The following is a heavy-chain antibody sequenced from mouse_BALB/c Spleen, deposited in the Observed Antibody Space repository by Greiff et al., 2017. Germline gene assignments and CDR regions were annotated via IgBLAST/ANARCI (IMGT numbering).Heavy chain of an antibody. Sequence: DVKLQESGGGLVQPGGSLKLSCAASGFTFSSFGLSWVRQTPDKGLELVATFNSNGGSTYYPDSVKGRFTISRDNAKNTLYLQMSSLKSEDTAMYYCARDRGNYAYWGQGTLVTVSA. CDR2: FNSNGGST. CDR3: ARDRGNYAY. J-gene: IGHJ3*01. CDR1: GFTFSSFG. V-gene: IGHV5-6-3*01. D-gene: IGHD2-1*01.